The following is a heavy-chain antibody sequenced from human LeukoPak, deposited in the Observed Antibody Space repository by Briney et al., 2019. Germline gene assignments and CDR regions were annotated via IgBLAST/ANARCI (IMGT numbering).Heavy chain of an antibody. CDR2: ISAYNGNT. Sequence: ASVKVSCKASGYTFTSYGISWVRQAPGQGLKWMGWISAYNGNTNYAQKLQGRVTMTTDTSTSTAYMELRSLRSDDTAVYYCARKKELRYFDWLPIQYYFDYWGQGTLVTVSS. D-gene: IGHD3-9*01. CDR3: ARKKELRYFDWLPIQYYFDY. V-gene: IGHV1-18*01. CDR1: GYTFTSYG. J-gene: IGHJ4*02.